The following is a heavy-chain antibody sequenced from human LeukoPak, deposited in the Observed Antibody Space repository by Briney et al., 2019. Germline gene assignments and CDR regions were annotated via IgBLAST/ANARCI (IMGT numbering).Heavy chain of an antibody. CDR2: IYASGSI. J-gene: IGHJ4*02. Sequence: SQTLSLTCSVSGDSIRNSFWSWIRQPAGKGLEWIGRIYASGSIDYKPSLRSRVTMSVDTSRNQFSLKLTAVTAADTAVYYVVRESKTYDGSGYYHDYWGQGTLVTVSS. V-gene: IGHV4-4*07. CDR1: GDSIRNSF. CDR3: VRESKTYDGSGYYHDY. D-gene: IGHD3-22*01.